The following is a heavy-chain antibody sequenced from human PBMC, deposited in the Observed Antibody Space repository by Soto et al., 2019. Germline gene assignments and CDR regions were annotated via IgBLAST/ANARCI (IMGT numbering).Heavy chain of an antibody. CDR1: GGSFSGYY. Sequence: QVQLQQWGAGLLKPSETLSLTCAVYGGSFSGYYWSWIRQPPGKGLEWIGEINHSGSTNYNPSLKKRVTLSVDTAKNQFSLKLSSVTAADKAGYYWSRGFIRCMDYWGQGTLVTVSS. CDR2: INHSGST. CDR3: SRGFIRCMDY. D-gene: IGHD2-8*01. J-gene: IGHJ4*02. V-gene: IGHV4-34*01.